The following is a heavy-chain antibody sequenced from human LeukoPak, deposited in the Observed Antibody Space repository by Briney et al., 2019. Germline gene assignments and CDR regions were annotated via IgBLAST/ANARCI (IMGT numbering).Heavy chain of an antibody. D-gene: IGHD5-18*01. CDR1: GFNFSSNS. CDR2: ISSTSNYI. Sequence: GGSLRLSCAASGFNFSSNSMHWVRQAPGKGLEWVSSISSTSNYIYYADSVKGRFTISRDNAKNSLYLQMNSLRAEDTALYYCARASGYSYGYGFDYWGQGTLVTVSS. CDR3: ARASGYSYGYGFDY. J-gene: IGHJ4*02. V-gene: IGHV3-21*04.